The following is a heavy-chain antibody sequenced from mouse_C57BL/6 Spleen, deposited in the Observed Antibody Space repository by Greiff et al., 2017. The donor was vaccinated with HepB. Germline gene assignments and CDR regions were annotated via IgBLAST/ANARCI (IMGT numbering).Heavy chain of an antibody. J-gene: IGHJ3*01. D-gene: IGHD2-1*01. CDR1: GFTFSSYA. CDR3: ARGGSTMVTTGFAY. V-gene: IGHV5-4*01. CDR2: ISDGGSYT. Sequence: VQLKQSGGGLVKPGGSLKLSCAASGFTFSSYAMSWVRQTPEKRLEWVATISDGGSYTYYPDNVKGRFTISRDNAKNNLYLQMSHLKSEDTAMYYCARGGSTMVTTGFAYWGQGTLVTVSA.